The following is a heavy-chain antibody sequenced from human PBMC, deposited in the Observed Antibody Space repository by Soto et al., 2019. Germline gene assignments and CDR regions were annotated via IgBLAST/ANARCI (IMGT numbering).Heavy chain of an antibody. CDR3: ERGHHYYESGSLSWSTAD. J-gene: IGHJ4*02. Sequence: QVQLVQSGAEVKKPGSSVKVSCKASGGTFSSYAISWVRQAPGQGLEWMGWTNAYNGNTNYAQKVQGRVTMTTDTSTSKAYMELRSLRADDPAVYYCERGHHYYESGSLSWSTADWGQGTLVTDSS. CDR1: GGTFSSYA. CDR2: TNAYNGNT. V-gene: IGHV1-18*01. D-gene: IGHD3-10*01.